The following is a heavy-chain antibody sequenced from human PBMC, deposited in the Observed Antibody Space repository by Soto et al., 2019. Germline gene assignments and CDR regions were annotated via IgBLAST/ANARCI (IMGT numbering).Heavy chain of an antibody. CDR3: ARDLDDYVWGSYRGGLWFDP. D-gene: IGHD3-16*02. CDR2: IWYDGSNK. V-gene: IGHV3-33*01. CDR1: GFTFSSYG. J-gene: IGHJ5*02. Sequence: QVQLVESGGGVVQPGRSLRLSCAASGFTFSSYGMHWVRQAPGKGLEWVAVIWYDGSNKYYADSVKGRFTISRDNSKNTLYLQMNSLRAEDTAVYYWARDLDDYVWGSYRGGLWFDPWGQGTLVTVSS.